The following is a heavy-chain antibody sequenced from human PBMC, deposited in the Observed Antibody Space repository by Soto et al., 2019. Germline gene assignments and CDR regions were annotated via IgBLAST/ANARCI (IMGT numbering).Heavy chain of an antibody. CDR1: GYTFTSYA. J-gene: IGHJ4*02. CDR3: ARDVGATGD. V-gene: IGHV1-3*01. D-gene: IGHD1-26*01. Sequence: QVQLVQSGPEVEKPGASVRVSCKASGYTFTSYAMHWVRQAPGQRLEWMGWINAGKGNTKYSQKLQGRVTITRDTSASTAYMELSCLRSEDTAVYYCARDVGATGDWGQGTLVTVSS. CDR2: INAGKGNT.